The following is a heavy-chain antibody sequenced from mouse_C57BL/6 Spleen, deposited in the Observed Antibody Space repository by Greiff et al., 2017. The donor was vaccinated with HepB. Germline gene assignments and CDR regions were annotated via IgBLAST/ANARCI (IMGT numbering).Heavy chain of an antibody. Sequence: DVQLVESGGGLVKPGGSLKLSCAASGFTFSSYAMSWVRQTPEKRLEWVATISDGGSYTYYPDNVKGRFTISRDNAKNNLYLQMSHLKSEDTAMYYCARGGLRRDYAMDYWGQGTSVTVSS. CDR3: ARGGLRRDYAMDY. V-gene: IGHV5-4*01. D-gene: IGHD2-4*01. CDR2: ISDGGSYT. CDR1: GFTFSSYA. J-gene: IGHJ4*01.